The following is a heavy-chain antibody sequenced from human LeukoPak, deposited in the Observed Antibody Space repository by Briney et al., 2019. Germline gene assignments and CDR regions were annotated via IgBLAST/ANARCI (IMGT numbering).Heavy chain of an antibody. J-gene: IGHJ3*02. CDR1: GFTVSTNY. Sequence: GGSLRLSCAASGFTVSTNYMSWVRQAPGKGLEWVSVIYSGGSTYYADSVKGRFTISRDNSKNTLYLQMNSLRAEDTAVYYCARDLPVTPDAFDIWGQGTMVTVPS. D-gene: IGHD4-23*01. V-gene: IGHV3-53*01. CDR3: ARDLPVTPDAFDI. CDR2: IYSGGST.